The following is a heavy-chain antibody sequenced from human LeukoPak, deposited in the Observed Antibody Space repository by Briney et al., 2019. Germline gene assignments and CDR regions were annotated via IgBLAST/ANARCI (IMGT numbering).Heavy chain of an antibody. Sequence: PSETLSLTCTVSGGSISSGSYYWSWIRQPAGKGLEWIGRIYTSGSTNYNPSLKSRVTIPVDTSKNQFSLKLNSATAADTAVYYCASAQWFGEHYMDVWGKGTTVTISS. J-gene: IGHJ6*03. CDR2: IYTSGST. V-gene: IGHV4-61*02. D-gene: IGHD3-10*01. CDR3: ASAQWFGEHYMDV. CDR1: GGSISSGSYY.